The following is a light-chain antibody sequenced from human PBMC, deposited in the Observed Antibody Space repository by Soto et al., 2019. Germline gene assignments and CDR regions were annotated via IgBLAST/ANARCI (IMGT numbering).Light chain of an antibody. J-gene: IGKJ1*01. V-gene: IGKV1-39*01. CDR3: QQTYSFPPT. Sequence: DIQMTQSPSSLSASVGDGVTIPCRASQSISTFLNWYQQKPGKAPNLLIYAASNLQRGVPSRFSGSGSGTDFTLTISSLQPEDFATYYCQQTYSFPPTFGQGTKVDI. CDR2: AAS. CDR1: QSISTF.